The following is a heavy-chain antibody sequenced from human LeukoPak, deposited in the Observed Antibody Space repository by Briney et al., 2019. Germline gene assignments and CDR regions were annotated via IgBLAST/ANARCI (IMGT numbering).Heavy chain of an antibody. J-gene: IGHJ4*02. CDR3: ARLIEYSSPVDY. D-gene: IGHD6-6*01. Sequence: SETLSLTCAVSGYSISSGYYWGWIRQPPGKGLEWIGSIYHSGSTSYNPSLKSRVTISVDTSKNQFSLKLSSVTAVDTAVYYCARLIEYSSPVDYWGQGTLVTVSS. V-gene: IGHV4-38-2*01. CDR1: GYSISSGYY. CDR2: IYHSGST.